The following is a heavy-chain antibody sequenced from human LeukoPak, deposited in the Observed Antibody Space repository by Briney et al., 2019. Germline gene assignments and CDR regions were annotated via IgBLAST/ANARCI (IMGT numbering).Heavy chain of an antibody. CDR1: GGSISSYY. CDR3: ARHIVVVVAGKSWFDP. J-gene: IGHJ5*02. V-gene: IGHV4-59*08. CDR2: IYYSGST. Sequence: PSETLSLTCTVSGGSISSYYWSWIRQPPGKGLEWIGYIYYSGSTNYSPSLKSRVTISVDTSKNQFSLKLSSVTAADTAVYYCARHIVVVVAGKSWFDPWGQGTLVTVSS. D-gene: IGHD2-15*01.